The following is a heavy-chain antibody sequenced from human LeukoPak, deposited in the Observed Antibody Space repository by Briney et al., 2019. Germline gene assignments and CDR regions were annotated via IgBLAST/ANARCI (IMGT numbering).Heavy chain of an antibody. CDR2: VSGSDGST. D-gene: IGHD3-10*01. CDR1: GFTFSSYA. CDR3: AKVMSPDMVRGVIAEAFDI. V-gene: IGHV3-23*01. Sequence: GGSLRLSCAASGFTFSSYAMSWVRQAPGKGLEWVSAVSGSDGSTYYADSVKDRFTISRDNSKNTLYLQMNSLRAEDPAVYYCAKVMSPDMVRGVIAEAFDIWGQGTMVTVSS. J-gene: IGHJ3*02.